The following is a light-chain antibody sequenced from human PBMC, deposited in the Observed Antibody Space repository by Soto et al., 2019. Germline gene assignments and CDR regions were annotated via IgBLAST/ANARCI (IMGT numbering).Light chain of an antibody. CDR1: QSISGW. J-gene: IGKJ2*01. CDR2: QVS. CDR3: QYDVT. V-gene: IGKV1-5*03. Sequence: DIQMTQSPSTLSASVGDRVTVTCRASQSISGWLAWYQQKPGKAPKLLIHQVSNLQTGVPSRFSGSGSGTEFTLTISSLQPDDFATYYCQYDVTFGHGTKLEIK.